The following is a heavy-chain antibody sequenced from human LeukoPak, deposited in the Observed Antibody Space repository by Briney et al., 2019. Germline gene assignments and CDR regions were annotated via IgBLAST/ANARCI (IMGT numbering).Heavy chain of an antibody. CDR1: GYSFTSYW. CDR3: ARQTPVDTAMVTSMDY. V-gene: IGHV5-51*01. CDR2: IYPGDSDT. Sequence: GESLKISCKGSGYSFTSYWIGWVRQMPGKGLEWMGIIYPGDSDTRYSPSFQGQVTISTDKSISTAYLQWSSLKASDTAMYYCARQTPVDTAMVTSMDYWGQGTLVTVSS. J-gene: IGHJ4*02. D-gene: IGHD5-18*01.